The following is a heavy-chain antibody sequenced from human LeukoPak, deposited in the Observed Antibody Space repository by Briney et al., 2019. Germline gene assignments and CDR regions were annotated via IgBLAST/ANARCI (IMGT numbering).Heavy chain of an antibody. Sequence: GGSLRLSCPGSGFTFSSYSMNWVRQAPGKGLEWVSSISSSSSYIYYADSVKGRFAISRDNAKNSLYLQMNSLTAEDTAVYCCARARFGPHKYRYYYYYGMDVWGQGTTVTVSS. V-gene: IGHV3-21*01. CDR2: ISSSSSYI. D-gene: IGHD3-10*01. CDR3: ARARFGPHKYRYYYYYGMDV. J-gene: IGHJ6*02. CDR1: GFTFSSYS.